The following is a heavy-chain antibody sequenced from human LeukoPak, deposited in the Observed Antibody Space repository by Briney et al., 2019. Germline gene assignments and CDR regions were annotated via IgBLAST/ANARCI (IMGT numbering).Heavy chain of an antibody. J-gene: IGHJ5*02. CDR1: GGSIRGYY. Sequence: SETLSLTCAVSGGSIRGYYWSWVRQSPGKGLEWIGDINQNAGTDYNPSLKSRVTMSIDSSKNQISLNVTAATAADTAIYYCARGRTRLSWLDPWGQGTLVTVSS. V-gene: IGHV4-34*01. CDR3: ARGRTRLSWLDP. CDR2: INQNAGT. D-gene: IGHD6-6*01.